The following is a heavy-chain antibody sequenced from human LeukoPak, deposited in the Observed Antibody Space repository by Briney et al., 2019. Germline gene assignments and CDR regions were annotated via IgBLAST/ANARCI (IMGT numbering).Heavy chain of an antibody. D-gene: IGHD3-22*01. CDR3: ARDFSYYYDSSGYEAV. CDR1: GGSISSYY. V-gene: IGHV4-59*12. CDR2: IYYSGST. Sequence: SETLSLTCTVSGGSISSYYWSWIRQPPGKGLEWIGYIYYSGSTNYNPSLKSRVTISVDTSKNQISLKLSSVTAADTAVYYCARDFSYYYDSSGYEAVWGQGTLVTVSS. J-gene: IGHJ4*02.